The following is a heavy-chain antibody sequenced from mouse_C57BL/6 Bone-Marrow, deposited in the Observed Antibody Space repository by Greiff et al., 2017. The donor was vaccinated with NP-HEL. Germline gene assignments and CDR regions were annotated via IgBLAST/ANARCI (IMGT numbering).Heavy chain of an antibody. CDR2: ILPGSGST. CDR1: GYTFTGYW. D-gene: IGHD1-1*01. Sequence: QVQLKQSGAELMKPGASVKLSCKATGYTFTGYWIEWVKQRPGHGLEWIGEILPGSGSTNYNEKFKGKATFTADTSSNTAYMQLSSLTSEDSAVYYCARFDYYGSSYRYAMDYWGQGTSVTVSS. V-gene: IGHV1-9*01. J-gene: IGHJ4*01. CDR3: ARFDYYGSSYRYAMDY.